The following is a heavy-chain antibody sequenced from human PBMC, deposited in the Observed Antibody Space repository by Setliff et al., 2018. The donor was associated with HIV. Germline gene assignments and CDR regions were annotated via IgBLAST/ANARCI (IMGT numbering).Heavy chain of an antibody. J-gene: IGHJ4*02. CDR1: GGSLSGYY. Sequence: SETLSLTCAVYGGSLSGYYWSWIRQPPEKGLEWIGEISHSGSTNYNPSLKSRVTISVDKSKNQFSLKLSSVTAADTAVYYCARDRGGYYDILTGYYTQSYFFDYWGQGTLVTVSS. D-gene: IGHD3-9*01. V-gene: IGHV4-34*01. CDR3: ARDRGGYYDILTGYYTQSYFFDY. CDR2: ISHSGST.